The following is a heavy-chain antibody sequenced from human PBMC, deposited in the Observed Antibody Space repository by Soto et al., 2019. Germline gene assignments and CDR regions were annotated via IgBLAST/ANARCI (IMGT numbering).Heavy chain of an antibody. Sequence: EVQLLESGGGLIQPGGSLILSCAASGFTFSTFDMTWVRQPPGKGLEWVSLIRGSSGSTYYADSVKGRFTISKDNSKNTLYLQMNRLSAEDTAVYFCVKGAWLDYWGQGNMVTVSS. J-gene: IGHJ4*02. V-gene: IGHV3-23*01. CDR2: IRGSSGST. CDR1: GFTFSTFD. CDR3: VKGAWLDY.